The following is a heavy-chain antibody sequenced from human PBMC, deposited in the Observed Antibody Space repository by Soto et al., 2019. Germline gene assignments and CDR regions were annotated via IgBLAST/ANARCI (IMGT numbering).Heavy chain of an antibody. CDR3: ARDPGYCSGGSCYYYYGMDV. D-gene: IGHD2-15*01. Sequence: QVQLVQSGAEVKKPGSSVKVSCKASGGTFSSYAISWVRQAPGQGLEWMGGVIPSFGTANYAQKFQGRVTITADEATSIAGVERSSLRSEDTVVDYCARDPGYCSGGSCYYYYGMDVWGQGTTVTVSS. CDR1: GGTFSSYA. CDR2: VIPSFGTA. V-gene: IGHV1-69*12. J-gene: IGHJ6*02.